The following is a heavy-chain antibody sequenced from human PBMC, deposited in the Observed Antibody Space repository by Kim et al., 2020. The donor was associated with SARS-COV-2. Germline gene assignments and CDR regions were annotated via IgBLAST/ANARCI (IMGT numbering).Heavy chain of an antibody. Sequence: SETLSLTCTVSGGSISSYDWSWIRQRPGKGLELIGFIYYSGSTNYNPTLKIQITISVDTSKNQFSLKLSSVTAADTAVYYCARDAADAFDIWGQGTMVTVSS. CDR3: ARDAADAFDI. J-gene: IGHJ3*02. CDR1: GGSISSYD. V-gene: IGHV4-59*13. CDR2: IYYSGST.